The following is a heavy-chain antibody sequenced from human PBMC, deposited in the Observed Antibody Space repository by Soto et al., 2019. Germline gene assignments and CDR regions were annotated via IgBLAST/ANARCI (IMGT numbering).Heavy chain of an antibody. CDR2: IKQDGSEK. J-gene: IGHJ4*02. Sequence: GGSLRLSCAASGFTFSSYWMSWVRQAPGKGLEWVANIKQDGSEKYYVDSVKGRFTISRDNAKNSLYLQMNSLRAEDTAVYYCARVLATVTYLFDYWGQGTLVTVSS. CDR3: ARVLATVTYLFDY. D-gene: IGHD4-4*01. V-gene: IGHV3-7*01. CDR1: GFTFSSYW.